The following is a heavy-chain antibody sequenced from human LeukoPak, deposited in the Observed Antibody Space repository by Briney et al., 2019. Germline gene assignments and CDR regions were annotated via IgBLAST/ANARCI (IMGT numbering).Heavy chain of an antibody. J-gene: IGHJ4*02. CDR1: GGSISSSSYY. D-gene: IGHD5-12*01. CDR2: IYYSGST. Sequence: SETLSLTCTVSGGSISSSSYYWGWIRQPPGKGLEWIGSIYYSGSTYYNPSLKSRVTISVDTSKNQVSLKLSSVTAADTAVYYCARYRGASGYHFDYWGQGTLVTVSS. CDR3: ARYRGASGYHFDY. V-gene: IGHV4-39*07.